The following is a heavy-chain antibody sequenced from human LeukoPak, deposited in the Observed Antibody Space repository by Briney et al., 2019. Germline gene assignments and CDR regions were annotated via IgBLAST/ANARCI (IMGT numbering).Heavy chain of an antibody. J-gene: IGHJ4*02. D-gene: IGHD1-26*01. CDR2: IRAYNGNT. V-gene: IGHV1-18*01. CDR3: ARDVSRWGELLGY. CDR1: GYTFTSYG. Sequence: ASVKVSCKASGYTFTSYGISWVRQAPGHGREWMGWIRAYNGNTNYAQKRQGRITMTTDTSTSTAYMELRSLRSDDTAVYYCARDVSRWGELLGYWGQGTLVTVSS.